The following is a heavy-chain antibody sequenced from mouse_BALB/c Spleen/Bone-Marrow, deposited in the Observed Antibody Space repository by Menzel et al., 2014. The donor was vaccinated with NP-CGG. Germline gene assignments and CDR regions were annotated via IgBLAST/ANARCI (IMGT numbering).Heavy chain of an antibody. CDR3: AKSSWGGVDYAMAY. V-gene: IGHV5-17*02. J-gene: IGHJ4*01. D-gene: IGHD3-1*01. Sequence: EVQLVESGGGLVQPGGSRTLSCAASGFTFSSYGMHWVRQAPEKGLEWVAYISSGSTANCYADTVKGRFTISRDNPKNTLFLQMTSLRSEDTAMYYCAKSSWGGVDYAMAYWGQGTSVTVSS. CDR1: GFTFSSYG. CDR2: ISSGSTAN.